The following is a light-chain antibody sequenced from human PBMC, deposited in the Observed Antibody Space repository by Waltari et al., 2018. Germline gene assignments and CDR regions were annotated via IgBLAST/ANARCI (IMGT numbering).Light chain of an antibody. Sequence: DVQLTQSPSTLSASVGDRVTITCRASQGISSWLAWYQKKPGQAPQVLIYKAATLQSGVPSRFSGSGSGTEFTLTIDSLQPDDVATYYCQQLNSFPYTFGQGTKLDIK. CDR2: KAA. CDR3: QQLNSFPYT. V-gene: IGKV1-5*03. CDR1: QGISSW. J-gene: IGKJ2*01.